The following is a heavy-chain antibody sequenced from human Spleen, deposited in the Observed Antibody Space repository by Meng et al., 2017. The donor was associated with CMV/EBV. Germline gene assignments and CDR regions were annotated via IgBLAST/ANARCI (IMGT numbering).Heavy chain of an antibody. Sequence: SETLSLTCTVSGYSIRSGYYWAWIRQPPGKGLEWIGNIYHSGSSYYNPSLKSRVTISVDTSKNQFSLKLTSVTAADTAVYYCARVPCSRTNCPSEYWGQGRLVTVSS. J-gene: IGHJ4*02. CDR2: IYHSGSS. CDR1: GYSIRSGYY. V-gene: IGHV4-38-2*02. D-gene: IGHD2-2*01. CDR3: ARVPCSRTNCPSEY.